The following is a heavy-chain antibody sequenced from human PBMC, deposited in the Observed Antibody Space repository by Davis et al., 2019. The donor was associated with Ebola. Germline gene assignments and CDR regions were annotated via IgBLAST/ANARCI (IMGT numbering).Heavy chain of an antibody. D-gene: IGHD4-11*01. Sequence: AASVKVSCKASGYTFTGYYMHWVRQAPGQGLEWMGWINPNSGGTNYAQKFQGWVTMTRDTSISTAYMELSRLRSDDTAAYYCARDSSLATTSWFDPWGQGTLVTVSS. CDR2: INPNSGGT. CDR3: ARDSSLATTSWFDP. V-gene: IGHV1-2*04. J-gene: IGHJ5*02. CDR1: GYTFTGYY.